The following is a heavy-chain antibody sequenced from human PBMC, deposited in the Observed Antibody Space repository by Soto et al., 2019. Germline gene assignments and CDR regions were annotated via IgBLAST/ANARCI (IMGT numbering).Heavy chain of an antibody. CDR1: GFTFSSYS. Sequence: GGSLRLSCAASGFTFSSYSMNWVRQAPGKGLEWVSSISSSSSYIYYADSVKGRFTISRDNAKNSLYLQMNSLRAEDTAVYYCARDHYTYYDFWSGYAPTFDYWGQGT. D-gene: IGHD3-3*01. J-gene: IGHJ4*02. V-gene: IGHV3-21*01. CDR3: ARDHYTYYDFWSGYAPTFDY. CDR2: ISSSSSYI.